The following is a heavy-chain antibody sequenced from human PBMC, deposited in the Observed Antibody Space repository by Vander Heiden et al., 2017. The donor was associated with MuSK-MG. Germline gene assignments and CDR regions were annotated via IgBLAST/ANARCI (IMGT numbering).Heavy chain of an antibody. CDR3: ARDAPYGSGSYFDY. CDR1: GFTFSSYA. Sequence: QVQLVASGGGVVQPGRSLRLPCAAPGFTFSSYAMHWVRQAPGKGLEWVAVISYDGSNKYYADSVKGRFTISRDNSKNTLYLQMNSLRAEDTAVYYCARDAPYGSGSYFDYWGQGTLVTVSS. D-gene: IGHD3-10*01. J-gene: IGHJ4*02. CDR2: ISYDGSNK. V-gene: IGHV3-30*04.